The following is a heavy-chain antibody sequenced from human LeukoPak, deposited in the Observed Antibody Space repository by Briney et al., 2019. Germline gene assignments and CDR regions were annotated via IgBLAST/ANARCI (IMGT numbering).Heavy chain of an antibody. J-gene: IGHJ4*02. CDR1: GDSLSNYY. D-gene: IGHD3-22*01. CDR3: AKVGDYYDSSGTFDY. CDR2: INHSGRT. V-gene: IGHV4-34*01. Sequence: SETLSLTCAVYGDSLSNYYWIWIRQPPGKGLEWIGEINHSGRTHYNPSLKSRVTISIDTSKNQFSLKLSSVTAADTAVYYCAKVGDYYDSSGTFDYWGQGTLVTVSS.